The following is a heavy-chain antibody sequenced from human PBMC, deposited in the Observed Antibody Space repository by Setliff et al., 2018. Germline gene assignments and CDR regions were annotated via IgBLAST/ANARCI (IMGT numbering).Heavy chain of an antibody. CDR1: GYSFTTYW. D-gene: IGHD2-21*02. J-gene: IGHJ6*03. CDR2: IYPGDYDT. Sequence: GESLKISCKASGYSFTTYWIAWVRQMPGKGLEWMGVIYPGDYDTSYSPSFQGRVTISVDKSSNTAYLQWSSLKASDTAMYYCARRGWGSSSGDCYSPKGCYYYYMDVWGKGTTVTVSS. V-gene: IGHV5-51*01. CDR3: ARRGWGSSSGDCYSPKGCYYYYMDV.